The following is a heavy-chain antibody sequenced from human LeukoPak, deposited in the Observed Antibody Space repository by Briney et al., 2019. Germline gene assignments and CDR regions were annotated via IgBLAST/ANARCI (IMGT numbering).Heavy chain of an antibody. CDR2: ISSNGGST. CDR3: VKGPLWSVAGTRFDY. CDR1: GFTFSSYA. Sequence: GGSLRLSCSASGFTFSSYAMHWVRQAQGKGLEYVSAISSNGGSTYYADSVKDRFTISRDNSKNTLYLQMSSLRAEDTAVYYCVKGPLWSVAGTRFDYWGQGTLVTVSP. D-gene: IGHD6-19*01. J-gene: IGHJ4*02. V-gene: IGHV3-64D*06.